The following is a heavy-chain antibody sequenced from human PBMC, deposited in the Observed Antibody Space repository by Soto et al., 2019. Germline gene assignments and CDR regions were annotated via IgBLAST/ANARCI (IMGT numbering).Heavy chain of an antibody. D-gene: IGHD3-16*02. Sequence: QVQLVESGGGVVQPGRSLRLSCAASGFTFSSYGMHWVRQAPGKGLEWVAVISYDGSNKYYADSVKGRFTISRDNPKNTLYLQMNSLRAEDTAVYYCAKSRGRGELSLPVPDVWGQGTTVTVSS. CDR3: AKSRGRGELSLPVPDV. V-gene: IGHV3-30*18. CDR2: ISYDGSNK. CDR1: GFTFSSYG. J-gene: IGHJ6*02.